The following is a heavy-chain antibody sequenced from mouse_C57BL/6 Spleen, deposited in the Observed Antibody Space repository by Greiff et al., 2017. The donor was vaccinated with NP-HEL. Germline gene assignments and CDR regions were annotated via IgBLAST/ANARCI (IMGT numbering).Heavy chain of an antibody. CDR1: GFTFSSYG. CDR2: ISSGGSYT. J-gene: IGHJ1*03. CDR3: AKPYGTTVVADWYFDV. D-gene: IGHD1-1*01. V-gene: IGHV5-6*02. Sequence: EVMLVESGGDLVKPGGSLKLSCAASGFTFSSYGMSWVRQTPDKRLEWVATISSGGSYTYYPDSVKGRFTISRDNAKNTLYRQMSSLKSEDTAMYYCAKPYGTTVVADWYFDVWGTGTTVTVSS.